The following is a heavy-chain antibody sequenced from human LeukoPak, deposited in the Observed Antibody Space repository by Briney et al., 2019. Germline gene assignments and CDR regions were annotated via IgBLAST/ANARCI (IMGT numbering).Heavy chain of an antibody. V-gene: IGHV4-59*12. D-gene: IGHD3-22*01. CDR3: ARGNYYDSSGYVDY. CDR1: GGSISSYY. Sequence: PSETLSLTCTVSGGSISSYYWNWVRQPPGKGLEWIGYIYYSGSTNYNPSLKSRVTISVDTSKNQFSLKLSSVTAADTAVYYCARGNYYDSSGYVDYWGQGTLVTVSS. J-gene: IGHJ4*02. CDR2: IYYSGST.